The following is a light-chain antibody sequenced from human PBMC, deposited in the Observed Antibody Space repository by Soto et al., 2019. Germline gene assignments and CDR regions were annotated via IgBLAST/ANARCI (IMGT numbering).Light chain of an antibody. J-gene: IGKJ5*01. CDR3: QQYNNWSPIT. V-gene: IGKV3-15*01. CDR2: GAA. Sequence: EIALTQSPATLSLSPGERVTLSCRASQTVNNKVAWYQQKPGQAPRLLIFGAAARATGIPARFSGSGSVTEFALTISSLQSEDFAVYYCQQYNNWSPITFGQGTRLEIK. CDR1: QTVNNK.